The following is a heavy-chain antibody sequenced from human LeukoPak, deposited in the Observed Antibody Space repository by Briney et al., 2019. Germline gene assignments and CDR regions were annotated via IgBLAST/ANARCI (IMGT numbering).Heavy chain of an antibody. CDR2: ISSSGSTI. Sequence: PGGSLRLSCAASGFTFSTYSMNWVRQAPGKGLEWVSDISSSGSTIYYADSVEGRFTTSRDNAKNSLYLHVNSLRAEDTAVYYCARYGYGGGFDFWGQGTLVTVSS. D-gene: IGHD5-18*01. V-gene: IGHV3-48*04. CDR3: ARYGYGGGFDF. CDR1: GFTFSTYS. J-gene: IGHJ4*02.